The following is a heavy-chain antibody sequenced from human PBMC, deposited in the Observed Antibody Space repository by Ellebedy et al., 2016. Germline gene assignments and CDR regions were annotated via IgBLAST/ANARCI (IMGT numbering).Heavy chain of an antibody. CDR3: AKGTMDYFYH. J-gene: IGHJ4*02. CDR1: GFTFNDYA. V-gene: IGHV3-9*01. Sequence: SLKISXAGSGFTFNDYALHWVRQAPAKGLEWVSGISWDSAVIGYGGSVKGRFTISKDSAKNYLYLQMNSLRPEDTAFYYCAKGTMDYFYHWGQGTLVTVSS. CDR2: ISWDSAVI. D-gene: IGHD4/OR15-4a*01.